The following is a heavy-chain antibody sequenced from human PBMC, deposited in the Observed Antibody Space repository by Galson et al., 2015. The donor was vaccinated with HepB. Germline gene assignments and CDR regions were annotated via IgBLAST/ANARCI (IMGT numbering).Heavy chain of an antibody. CDR1: GGTFSSYA. J-gene: IGHJ6*02. D-gene: IGHD5-18*01. Sequence: SVKVSCKASGGTFSSYAISWVRQAPGQGLEWMGGIIPIFGTANYAQKFQGRVTITADKSTSTAYMELSSLRSEDTAVYYCARDIAQYSSYGMDVWGQGTTVTVSS. CDR3: ARDIAQYSSYGMDV. V-gene: IGHV1-69*06. CDR2: IIPIFGTA.